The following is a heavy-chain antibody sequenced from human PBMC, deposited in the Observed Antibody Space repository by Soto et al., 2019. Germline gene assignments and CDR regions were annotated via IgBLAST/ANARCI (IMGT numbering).Heavy chain of an antibody. CDR1: GFTFSSYS. CDR2: ISSSSSYV. J-gene: IGHJ5*02. D-gene: IGHD6-6*01. V-gene: IGHV3-21*01. CDR3: ASFPFSPRTAARHGNWFDP. Sequence: PGGSLRLSCAASGFTFSSYSMNWVRQAPGKGLEWVSSISSSSSYVYYADSVKGRFTISRDNAKNSLYLQMNSLRAEDTAVYYCASFPFSPRTAARHGNWFDPWGQGTLVTVSS.